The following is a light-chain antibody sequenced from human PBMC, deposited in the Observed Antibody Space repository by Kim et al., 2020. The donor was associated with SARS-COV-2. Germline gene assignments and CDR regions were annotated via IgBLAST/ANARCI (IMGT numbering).Light chain of an antibody. J-gene: IGKJ2*01. CDR2: DVS. V-gene: IGKV3-11*01. CDR1: QSVGNS. CDR3: QQRRNWPAYT. Sequence: LSPGNSATHSCRASQSVGNSLAWYQHKPGQAPRLLLYDVSNRATGIPARFSGSGSGTDFTLTITSLEPEDFAFYYCQQRRNWPAYTFGQGTKLEI.